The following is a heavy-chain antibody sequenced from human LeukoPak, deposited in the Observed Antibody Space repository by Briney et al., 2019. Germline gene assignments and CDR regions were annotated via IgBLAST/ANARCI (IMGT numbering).Heavy chain of an antibody. CDR2: IKKDGGEK. D-gene: IGHD1-26*01. Sequence: GGSLRLSCAASGFTFSSYWMNWVRQAPGKGLEWAAAIKKDGGEKDYVDSVKGRFTISRDNAKNSLYLQMNSLRAEDTAVYYCARGPYSGSPDWGQGTLVTVSS. J-gene: IGHJ4*02. CDR1: GFTFSSYW. CDR3: ARGPYSGSPD. V-gene: IGHV3-7*01.